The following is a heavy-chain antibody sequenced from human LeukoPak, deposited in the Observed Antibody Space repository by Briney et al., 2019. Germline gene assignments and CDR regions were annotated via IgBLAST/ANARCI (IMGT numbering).Heavy chain of an antibody. CDR2: ISAYDTKT. Sequence: ASVEVSCKASGYAFTSYGIIWVRQAPGQRLKWRGWISAYDTKTNYAQNLQGRVTMTTDTSTSTAYMELRSLRSDDTAMYYCAKDIVLVVAATPGDAFDIWGQGTMVTVSS. D-gene: IGHD2-15*01. J-gene: IGHJ3*02. CDR3: AKDIVLVVAATPGDAFDI. CDR1: GYAFTSYG. V-gene: IGHV1-18*01.